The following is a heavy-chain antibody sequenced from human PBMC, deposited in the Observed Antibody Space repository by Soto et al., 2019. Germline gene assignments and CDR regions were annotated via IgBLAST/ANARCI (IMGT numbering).Heavy chain of an antibody. CDR2: ISSSSSYI. J-gene: IGHJ4*02. D-gene: IGHD6-19*01. V-gene: IGHV3-21*04. CDR1: GFTFSSYS. Sequence: GGSLRLSXAASGFTFSSYSMNWVRQAPGKGLEWVSSISSSSSYIYYADSVKGRFTISRDNAKNSLYLQMNSLKTEDTAVYYCTRLAVAGTDYWGQGTLVTVSS. CDR3: TRLAVAGTDY.